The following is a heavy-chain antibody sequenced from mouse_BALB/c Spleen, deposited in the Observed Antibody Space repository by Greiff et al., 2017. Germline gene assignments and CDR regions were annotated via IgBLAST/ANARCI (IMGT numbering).Heavy chain of an antibody. Sequence: QVQLQQSGAELVRPGTSVKISCKASGYAFTNYWLGWVKQRPGHGLEWIGDIYPGSGNTYYNEKFKGKATLTADKSSSTAYMQLSSLTSEDSAVYFCARGGTTVGDWYFDVWGAGTTVTVSS. J-gene: IGHJ1*01. CDR2: IYPGSGNT. CDR1: GYAFTNYW. CDR3: ARGGTTVGDWYFDV. D-gene: IGHD1-1*01. V-gene: IGHV1-63*01.